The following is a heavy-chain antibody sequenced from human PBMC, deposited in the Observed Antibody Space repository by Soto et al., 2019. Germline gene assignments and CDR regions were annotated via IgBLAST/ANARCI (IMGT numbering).Heavy chain of an antibody. J-gene: IGHJ4*02. Sequence: SETLSLTCTVPGGSISSGDYYWSWIRQPPGKGLEWIGFAYHSGSRNYDPSLKSRVTISVDTSKNQFFLKLTSVTAADTALYYCARRNLFFDYWGQGALVTVSS. CDR3: ARRNLFFDY. CDR1: GGSISSGDYY. CDR2: AYHSGSR. V-gene: IGHV4-61*08.